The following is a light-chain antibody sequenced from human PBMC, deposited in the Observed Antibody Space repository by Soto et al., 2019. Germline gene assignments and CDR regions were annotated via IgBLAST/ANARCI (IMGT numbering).Light chain of an antibody. CDR1: QSISSW. CDR3: QQFHSFSPT. CDR2: KAS. V-gene: IGKV1-5*03. Sequence: DIQMTQSPSTLSASVGDRVTITYRASQSISSWLAWYQQKPGIAPKLLIYKASGLESGVPSRFSGSGSGTEFTLTICSLQPDDFATYYCQQFHSFSPTFGQGTKVDIK. J-gene: IGKJ1*01.